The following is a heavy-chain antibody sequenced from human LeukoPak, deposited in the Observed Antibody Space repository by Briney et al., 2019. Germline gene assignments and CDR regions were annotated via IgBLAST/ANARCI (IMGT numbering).Heavy chain of an antibody. CDR2: ISCDGSNK. CDR1: GFTFSSYA. Sequence: PGGSLRLSCAASGFTFSSYAMHWVRQAPGKGLEWVAVISCDGSNKYYADSVKGRFTISRDNSKNTLYLQMNSLRAEDTAVYYCAREAALQPFFDYWGQGTLVTVSS. V-gene: IGHV3-30-3*01. J-gene: IGHJ4*02. CDR3: AREAALQPFFDY. D-gene: IGHD4-11*01.